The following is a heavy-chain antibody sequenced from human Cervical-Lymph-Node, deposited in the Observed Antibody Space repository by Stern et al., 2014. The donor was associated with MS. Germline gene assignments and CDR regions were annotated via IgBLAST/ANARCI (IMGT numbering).Heavy chain of an antibody. D-gene: IGHD1-26*01. CDR2: IKQDGGEK. V-gene: IGHV3-7*01. CDR1: GFTFSSYW. Sequence: EVHLVESGGGLVQPGGSLRLSRAASGFTFSSYWMSWVRQAPGKGLEWVANIKQDGGEKKYVDSVKGRFTISRDNAKNSLHLQMNSLRAEDTAVYFCARDKVVGPTHFDSWGQGTLVTVSS. CDR3: ARDKVVGPTHFDS. J-gene: IGHJ4*02.